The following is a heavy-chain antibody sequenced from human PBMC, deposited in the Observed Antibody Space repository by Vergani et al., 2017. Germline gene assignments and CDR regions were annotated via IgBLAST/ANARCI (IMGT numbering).Heavy chain of an antibody. CDR3: ARRYDYVWGGYRYSYYFDY. CDR1: GYSFTSYS. D-gene: IGHD3-16*02. J-gene: IGHJ4*02. CDR2: IYPGDSDT. V-gene: IGHV5-51*01. Sequence: EVRLVQSGAEVKKPGESLKLSCKGSGYSFTSYSIGWVRQMPGKGLEWMGIIYPGDSDTRYSPSFQGQVTISADKSISNAYLQWSSLKVSDAAMYYCARRYDYVWGGYRYSYYFDYWGQGTLVTVSS.